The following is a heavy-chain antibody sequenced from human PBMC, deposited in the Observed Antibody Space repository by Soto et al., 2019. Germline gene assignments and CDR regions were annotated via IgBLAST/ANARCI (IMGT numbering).Heavy chain of an antibody. CDR1: GFTFSSYW. Sequence: GSLRLSCAASGFTFSSYWMSWVRQAPGKGLEWVANIKQDGSEKYYVDSVKGRFTISRDNSKNTLYLQMNSLRAEDTAVYYCAKAPRGYSYGPPPFPNYYYYGMDVWGQGTTVTVSS. V-gene: IGHV3-7*01. J-gene: IGHJ6*02. CDR2: IKQDGSEK. D-gene: IGHD5-18*01. CDR3: AKAPRGYSYGPPPFPNYYYYGMDV.